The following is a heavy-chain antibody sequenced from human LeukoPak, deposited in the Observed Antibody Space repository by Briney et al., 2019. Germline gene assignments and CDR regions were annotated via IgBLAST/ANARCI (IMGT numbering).Heavy chain of an antibody. CDR2: IYPGDSDT. J-gene: IGHJ3*02. CDR1: GYSFTSYW. D-gene: IGHD6-13*01. V-gene: IGHV5-51*01. Sequence: PGESLKISCKGSGYSFTSYWIGWVRQMPGKGLEWMGIIYPGDSDTRYSPSFQGQVTISADKSIGTAYLQWSSLKASDTAMYYCARHTDPPYSSSWYDAFDIWGQGTMVTVSS. CDR3: ARHTDPPYSSSWYDAFDI.